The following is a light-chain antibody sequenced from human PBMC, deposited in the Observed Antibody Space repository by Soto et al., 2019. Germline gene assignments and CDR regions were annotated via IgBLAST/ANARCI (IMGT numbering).Light chain of an antibody. V-gene: IGKV3-15*01. CDR2: SAS. CDR3: QQYGSSPLIS. CDR1: QSISYN. Sequence: EIVMTQSPATLSVSPWERATVSCRASQSISYNLAWYQQKPGQAPRVLIYSASTRATGIPARFSGSGSGRDFTLTSSGLEPEDFAVYYSQQYGSSPLISFGQGTRLEIK. J-gene: IGKJ5*01.